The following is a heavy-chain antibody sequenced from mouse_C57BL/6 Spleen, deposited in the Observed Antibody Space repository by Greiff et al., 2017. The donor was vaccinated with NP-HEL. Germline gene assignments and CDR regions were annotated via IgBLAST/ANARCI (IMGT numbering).Heavy chain of an antibody. Sequence: QVQLQQSGAELARPGASVKMSCKASGYTFTSYTMHWVKQRPGQGLEWIGYINPSSGYTKYNQKFKDKATLTADKSSSTAYMQLSSLTSEDSAVYYCARSAITPGGFDYWGQGTTLTVSS. CDR2: INPSSGYT. CDR1: GYTFTSYT. J-gene: IGHJ2*01. V-gene: IGHV1-4*01. D-gene: IGHD1-2*01. CDR3: ARSAITPGGFDY.